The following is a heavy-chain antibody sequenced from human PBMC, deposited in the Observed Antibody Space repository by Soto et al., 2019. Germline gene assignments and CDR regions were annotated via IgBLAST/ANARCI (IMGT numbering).Heavy chain of an antibody. CDR3: AN. CDR2: ISGSGANT. Sequence: EVQLLESGGDLVQPGGSLRLSCAASGFTFTTYAMSWVRQASGMGLEWVSSISGSGANTYYTDSVKGRFTISRDNSKRTLYLQMNSLRADDTAVYDCANWGQGALVTVSS. V-gene: IGHV3-23*01. CDR1: GFTFTTYA. J-gene: IGHJ4*02.